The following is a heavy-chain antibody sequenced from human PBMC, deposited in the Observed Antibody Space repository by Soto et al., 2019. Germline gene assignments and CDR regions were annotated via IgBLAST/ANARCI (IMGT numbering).Heavy chain of an antibody. D-gene: IGHD1-26*01. Sequence: SETLSLTFTLSGGSISSYYWSWILLPPGKGLEWIGYIYDSGSTNYKPSLKSRVTISVDTSKNQFSLKLSSVTAADTAVHHCARVRYTGSWNWFDPWAKGTLVATSS. CDR2: IYDSGST. V-gene: IGHV4-59*01. J-gene: IGHJ5*02. CDR3: ARVRYTGSWNWFDP. CDR1: GGSISSYY.